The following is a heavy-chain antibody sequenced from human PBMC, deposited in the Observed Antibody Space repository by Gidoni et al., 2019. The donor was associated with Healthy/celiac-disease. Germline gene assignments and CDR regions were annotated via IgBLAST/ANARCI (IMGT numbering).Heavy chain of an antibody. Sequence: EVQLVESGGGLVQPGGSLRLSCVASGFTFTSYSMNWVRQAPGKGLEWVSYISSSSRTIYNADSVKGRFSISRDNAKNSLFLQMNSLRDEDTAVYYCARNCGGDCYRYYFDYWGQGTLVTVSS. CDR3: ARNCGGDCYRYYFDY. V-gene: IGHV3-48*02. CDR1: GFTFTSYS. CDR2: ISSSSRTI. J-gene: IGHJ4*02. D-gene: IGHD2-21*02.